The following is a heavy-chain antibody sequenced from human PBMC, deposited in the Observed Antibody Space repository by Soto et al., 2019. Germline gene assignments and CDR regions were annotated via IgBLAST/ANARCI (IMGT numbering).Heavy chain of an antibody. J-gene: IGHJ6*02. Sequence: QLQLQESGSGLVKPSQTLSLTCAVSGGSISSGGYSWSWIRQPPGKGLEWIGYIYHSGSTYYNPSLKSRVTISVDRSKTQFSLKLSSVTAADTAVYYCGARIAAEEYYYYGMDVWGQGTTVTVSS. D-gene: IGHD6-13*01. CDR2: IYHSGST. V-gene: IGHV4-30-2*01. CDR3: GARIAAEEYYYYGMDV. CDR1: GGSISSGGYS.